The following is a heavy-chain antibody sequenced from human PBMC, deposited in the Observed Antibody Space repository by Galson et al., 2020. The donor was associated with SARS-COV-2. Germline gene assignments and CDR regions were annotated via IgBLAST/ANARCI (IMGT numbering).Heavy chain of an antibody. V-gene: IGHV1-46*01. J-gene: IGHJ6*03. CDR3: AREGPNLNYDFWSGYPYYYYYMDV. CDR1: GYTFTSYY. CDR2: INPSGGST. D-gene: IGHD3-3*01. Sequence: ASVKVSCKASGYTFTSYYMHWVRQAPGQGLEWMGIINPSGGSTSYAQKFQGRVTMTRDTSTSTVYMELSSLRSEDTAVYYCAREGPNLNYDFWSGYPYYYYYMDVWGKGTTVTVSS.